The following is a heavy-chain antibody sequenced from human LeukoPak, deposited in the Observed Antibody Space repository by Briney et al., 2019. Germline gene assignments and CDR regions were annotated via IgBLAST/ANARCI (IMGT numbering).Heavy chain of an antibody. CDR1: GGSISSGGYS. CDR3: ATAAAEAFYYYYMDV. Sequence: SETLSLTCAVSGGSISSGGYSWSWIRQPPGKGLEWIGYIYHSGSTYYNPSLKSRVTISVDRSKNQFSLKLSSVTAADTAVYYCATAAAEAFYYYYMDVWGKGTTVTVSS. CDR2: IYHSGST. V-gene: IGHV4-30-2*01. J-gene: IGHJ6*03. D-gene: IGHD6-13*01.